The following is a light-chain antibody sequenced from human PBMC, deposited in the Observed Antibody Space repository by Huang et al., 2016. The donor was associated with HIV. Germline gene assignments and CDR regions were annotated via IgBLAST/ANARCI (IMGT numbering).Light chain of an antibody. J-gene: IGKJ5*01. V-gene: IGKV3D-11*01. CDR1: HDISDS. CDR3: QQRTVLIT. CDR2: DTS. Sequence: EIVLTQSPVTLSLSPGETASLFCRASHDISDSLAWYQHRPGQAPRLLIYDTSNRATDVPARFRGSGSGTDFTLTISSLQPEDFALYYCQQRTVLITFGQVTRLEI.